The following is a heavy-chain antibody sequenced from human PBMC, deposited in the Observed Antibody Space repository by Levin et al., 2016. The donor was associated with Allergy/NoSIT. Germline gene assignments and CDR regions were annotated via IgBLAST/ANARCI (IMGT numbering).Heavy chain of an antibody. CDR3: ARVWTSGDVRNWFDP. V-gene: IGHV3-48*03. J-gene: IGHJ5*02. Sequence: VRQAPGKGLEWVSYISSSGSTTYYADSVKGRFTISRDNAKNSLYLQMNSLRAEDTALYYCARVWTSGDVRNWFDPWGQGTLVTVSS. D-gene: IGHD3-10*01. CDR2: ISSSGSTT.